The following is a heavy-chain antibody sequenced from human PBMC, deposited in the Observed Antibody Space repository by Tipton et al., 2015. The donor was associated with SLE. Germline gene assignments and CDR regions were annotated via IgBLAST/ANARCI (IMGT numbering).Heavy chain of an antibody. Sequence: GSLRLSCAASGFTFSDYAMDWVRQAPGKGLEWVSTISRSSRSIYYADSVKGRFTISRDNSKSTLYLQMNSLRAEDTAVYYCAKSTYGDFADWYFDLWGRGTLVTVPS. J-gene: IGHJ2*01. CDR3: AKSTYGDFADWYFDL. V-gene: IGHV3-23*01. D-gene: IGHD4-17*01. CDR1: GFTFSDYA. CDR2: ISRSSRSI.